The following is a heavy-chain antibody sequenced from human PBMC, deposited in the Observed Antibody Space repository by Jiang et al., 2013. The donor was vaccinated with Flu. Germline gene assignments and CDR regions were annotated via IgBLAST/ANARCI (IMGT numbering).Heavy chain of an antibody. CDR3: AKDISWDGDYAIEH. V-gene: IGHV3-30*18. CDR1: GFTFSSYG. J-gene: IGHJ1*01. CDR2: ISYDGSNK. D-gene: IGHD4-17*01. Sequence: LLESGGGVVQPGRSLRLSCAASGFTFSSYGMHWVRQAPGKGLEWVAVISYDGSNKYYADSVKGRFTISRDNSENTLYLQMNSLRAEDTAVYYCAKDISWDGDYAIEHWGQGTLVTVSS.